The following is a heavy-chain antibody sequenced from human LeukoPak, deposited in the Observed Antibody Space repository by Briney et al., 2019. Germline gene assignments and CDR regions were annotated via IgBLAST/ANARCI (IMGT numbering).Heavy chain of an antibody. CDR2: INPNSGDT. Sequence: ASVTVSCKASGYTFTDYYIHWVRQAPGQGLEWMGWINPNSGDTNYAQKLQGRVTMTSDTSISTAYMELSRLSSDDTAVYYCARSRVNNSGRTPLYWGQGSLVTVSS. D-gene: IGHD2-15*01. V-gene: IGHV1-2*02. J-gene: IGHJ4*02. CDR1: GYTFTDYY. CDR3: ARSRVNNSGRTPLY.